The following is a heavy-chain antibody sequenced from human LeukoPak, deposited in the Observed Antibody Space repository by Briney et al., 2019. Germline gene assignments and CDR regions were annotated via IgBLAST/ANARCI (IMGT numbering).Heavy chain of an antibody. J-gene: IGHJ4*02. V-gene: IGHV4-34*01. CDR3: ARDFVGASLGY. CDR2: INHSGST. CDR1: GGSFSGYY. Sequence: SETLSLTCAVYGGSFSGYYWSWIRQPPGKGLEWIGEINHSGSTNYNPSLKSRVTISVDTSKNQFSLKLSSVTAADTAVYYCARDFVGASLGYWGQGTLVTVSS. D-gene: IGHD1-26*01.